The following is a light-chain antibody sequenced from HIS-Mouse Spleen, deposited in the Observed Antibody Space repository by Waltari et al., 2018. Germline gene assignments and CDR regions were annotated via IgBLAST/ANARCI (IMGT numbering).Light chain of an antibody. CDR2: EVS. Sequence: DIVMTQTPLSLSVTPGQPSSISCKSSQSLLHSDGKTYLYWYLQKPGQSPTLLIYEVSSRLSGVPDRFSGSGSGTDFTLKISRVEAEDVGVYYCMQGIHLRTFGQGTKVEIK. CDR1: QSLLHSDGKTY. V-gene: IGKV2-29*03. J-gene: IGKJ1*01. CDR3: MQGIHLRT.